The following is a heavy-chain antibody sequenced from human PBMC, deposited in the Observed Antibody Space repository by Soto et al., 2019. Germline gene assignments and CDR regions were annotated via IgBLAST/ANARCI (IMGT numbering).Heavy chain of an antibody. CDR1: GFTFSSYG. Sequence: QVQLVESGGGVVQPGRSLRLSCAASGFTFSSYGMHWVRQAPGKGLEWVAGISYDGSNKYYADSVKGRFTISRDNSKNTLYLQMNSLRAEDTAVYYCAKAEGGYCSGGSCSPPFDYWGQGTLVTVSS. V-gene: IGHV3-30*18. CDR2: ISYDGSNK. J-gene: IGHJ4*02. CDR3: AKAEGGYCSGGSCSPPFDY. D-gene: IGHD2-15*01.